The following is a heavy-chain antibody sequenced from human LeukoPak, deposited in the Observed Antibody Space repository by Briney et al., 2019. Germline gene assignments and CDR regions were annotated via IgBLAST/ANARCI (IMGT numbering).Heavy chain of an antibody. V-gene: IGHV1-24*01. D-gene: IGHD3-3*02. J-gene: IGHJ4*02. CDR2: FDPEDGET. CDR3: ATRAFLEWLSGELELDY. Sequence: ASVKVSCMVSGYTLTELSMHWVRPAPGKGREWMGGFDPEDGETIYAQKFQGRVTMTEDTSTDTAYMELSSMRSEDTAVYYCATRAFLEWLSGELELDYWGQGTLVTVSS. CDR1: GYTLTELS.